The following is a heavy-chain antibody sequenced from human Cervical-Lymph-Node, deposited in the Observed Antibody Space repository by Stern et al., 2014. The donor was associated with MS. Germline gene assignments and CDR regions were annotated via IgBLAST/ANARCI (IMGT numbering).Heavy chain of an antibody. CDR2: IYNSGSA. D-gene: IGHD4-17*01. J-gene: IGHJ3*01. V-gene: IGHV4-31*03. CDR3: ARGYGGYGALDF. CDR1: GASISTGGYY. Sequence: VHLVESGPGLVKPSQTLSLTCTVSGASISTGGYYWSWIRQHPGKGLEWIGYIYNSGSAFHTPSLKSRLTISVDTSKNQLSLKLNSVTAADTAVYYCARGYGGYGALDFWGQGTMVTVSS.